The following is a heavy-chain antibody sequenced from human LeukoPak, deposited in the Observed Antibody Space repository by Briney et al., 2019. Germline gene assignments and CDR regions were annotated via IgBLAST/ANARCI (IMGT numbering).Heavy chain of an antibody. CDR2: IIPIFGIA. J-gene: IGHJ6*02. CDR1: GGTFSSYA. CDR3: ARDLDYYDSSGYYNYYYGMDV. V-gene: IGHV1-69*04. D-gene: IGHD3-22*01. Sequence: SVKVSCKASGGTFSSYAISWVRQAPGQGLEWMGRIIPIFGIANYAQKFQGRVTITADKSTSTAYMELSSLRSEDTAVYYCARDLDYYDSSGYYNYYYGMDVWGQGATVTVSS.